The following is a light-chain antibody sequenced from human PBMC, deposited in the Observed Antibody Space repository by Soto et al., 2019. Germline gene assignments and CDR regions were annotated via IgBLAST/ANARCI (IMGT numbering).Light chain of an antibody. J-gene: IGLJ1*01. Sequence: QSVLTQPASVSGSPGQSITISCTGTSSDVGDFHFVSWYQQHPGKAPKLLMYEVNNRPSGISHRFSGSKSANTASLTISGLQAEDGAHYYCFSYTSSTAYVFGTGTKVTVL. CDR1: SSDVGDFHF. CDR3: FSYTSSTAYV. V-gene: IGLV2-14*01. CDR2: EVN.